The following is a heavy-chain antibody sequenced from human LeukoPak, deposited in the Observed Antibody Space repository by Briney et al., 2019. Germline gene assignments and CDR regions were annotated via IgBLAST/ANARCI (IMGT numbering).Heavy chain of an antibody. V-gene: IGHV3-21*01. Sequence: ETLSLTCIVSGYSISSGCYWGWIRQPPGKGLEWVSSISIGSNYIYYGDSVKGRFTISRDNAKKSLYLQMNSLRAEDTAVYYCARRWLQSYAFDIWGQGTMVTVSS. J-gene: IGHJ3*02. CDR2: ISIGSNYI. CDR3: ARRWLQSYAFDI. D-gene: IGHD5-24*01. CDR1: GYSISSGC.